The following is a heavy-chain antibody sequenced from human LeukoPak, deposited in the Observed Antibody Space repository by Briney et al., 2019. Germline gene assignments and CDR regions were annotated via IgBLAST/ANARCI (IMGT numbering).Heavy chain of an antibody. CDR1: GYTFTGYY. Sequence: GASVKVSCKASGYTFTGYYIHWVRQAPGQGLEWMGWINPNSGGTNYAQKFQGWVTMTRDTSISTAYMELSRLRSDDTAVYYCARSGIAVAGYYFDYWGQGTLVTVSS. J-gene: IGHJ4*02. D-gene: IGHD6-19*01. V-gene: IGHV1-2*04. CDR3: ARSGIAVAGYYFDY. CDR2: INPNSGGT.